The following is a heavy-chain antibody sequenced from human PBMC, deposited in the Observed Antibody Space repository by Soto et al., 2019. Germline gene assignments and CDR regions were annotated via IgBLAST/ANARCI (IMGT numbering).Heavy chain of an antibody. J-gene: IGHJ6*02. V-gene: IGHV1-69*02. CDR1: GGTFSSYT. CDR2: IIPILGIA. D-gene: IGHD2-15*01. Sequence: QVQLVQSGAEVKKPGSSVKVSCKASGGTFSSYTISWVRQAPGQGLEWMGRIIPILGIANYAQKFQGRVTITADKSTRTAYMELSSRRSEDTAVYYCARVVVAAKDYYYYGMDVWGQGTTVTVSS. CDR3: ARVVVAAKDYYYYGMDV.